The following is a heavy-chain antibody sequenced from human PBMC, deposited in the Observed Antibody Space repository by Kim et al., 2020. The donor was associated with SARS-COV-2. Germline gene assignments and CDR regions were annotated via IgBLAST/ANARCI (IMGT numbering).Heavy chain of an antibody. CDR2: ISSSSYT. Sequence: GGSLRLSCAASGFTFSDYYMSWIRQAPGKGLEWVSYISSSSYTNYADSVKGRFTISRDNAKNSLYLQMNSLRAEDTAVYYCARANYDILTGYFDYWGQGTLVTVSS. D-gene: IGHD3-9*01. V-gene: IGHV3-11*03. CDR3: ARANYDILTGYFDY. J-gene: IGHJ4*02. CDR1: GFTFSDYY.